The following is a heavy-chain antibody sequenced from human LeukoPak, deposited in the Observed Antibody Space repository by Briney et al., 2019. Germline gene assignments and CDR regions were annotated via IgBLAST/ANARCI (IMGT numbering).Heavy chain of an antibody. CDR1: GGSFSGYY. CDR2: INHSGST. D-gene: IGHD4-17*01. CDR3: ARGMTTVTD. V-gene: IGHV4-34*01. Sequence: PSETLSLTCAVYGGSFSGYYWSWIRQPPGKGLEWIGEINHSGSTNYNPSLKSRVTISVDTSKNQFSLKLSSVTATDTAVYYCARGMTTVTDWGQGTLVTVSS. J-gene: IGHJ4*02.